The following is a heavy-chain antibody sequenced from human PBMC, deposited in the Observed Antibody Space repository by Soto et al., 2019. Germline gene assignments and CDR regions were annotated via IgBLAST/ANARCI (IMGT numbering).Heavy chain of an antibody. D-gene: IGHD3-3*01. CDR1: GFTFSSYG. J-gene: IGHJ6*02. V-gene: IGHV3-33*01. CDR3: ARDSNGEVAYYDFWSGYYQTYYYYGMDV. CDR2: IWYDGSNK. Sequence: PGGSLRLSFAACGFTFSSYGMHWVRQAPGKGLEWVAVIWYDGSNKYYADSVKGRFTISRDNSKNTLYLQMNSLRAEDTAVYYCARDSNGEVAYYDFWSGYYQTYYYYGMDVWGQGTTVTVSS.